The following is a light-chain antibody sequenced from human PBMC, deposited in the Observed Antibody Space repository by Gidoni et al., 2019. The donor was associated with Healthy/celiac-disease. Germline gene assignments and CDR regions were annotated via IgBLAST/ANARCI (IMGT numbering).Light chain of an antibody. CDR2: KAS. V-gene: IGKV1-5*03. CDR1: QSISSW. Sequence: DTQMTQSPSTLSASVGDRVTITCRASQSISSWLGWYQQKPGKAPKLLIYKASSLESGVPSRFSGSGSGTEFTLTISSLQPDDFATYYCQQYNSYSTFGQGTKVEIK. J-gene: IGKJ1*01. CDR3: QQYNSYST.